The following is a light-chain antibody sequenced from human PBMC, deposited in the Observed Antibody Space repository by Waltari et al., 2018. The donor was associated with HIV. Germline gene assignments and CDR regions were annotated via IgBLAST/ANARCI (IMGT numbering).Light chain of an antibody. CDR2: EVS. V-gene: IGLV2-14*01. J-gene: IGLJ2*01. CDR3: SSYTTTSNVEL. Sequence: QSALTPPASVSGSPGPSITLPCAGSPRDVCGFNFVSSYQQHPGKAPKLMVYEVSNRPSGVSNRFSGSKSGNTASLTISGLQAEDEAVYYCSSYTTTSNVELFGGGTKLTVL. CDR1: PRDVCGFNF.